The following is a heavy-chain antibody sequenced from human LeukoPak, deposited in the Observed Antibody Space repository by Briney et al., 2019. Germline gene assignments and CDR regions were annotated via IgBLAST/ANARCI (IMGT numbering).Heavy chain of an antibody. CDR1: GLTSSSYS. V-gene: IGHV3-21*01. Sequence: PGGSLRLSCAASGLTSSSYSMNWVRQAPGKGLEWVSSISSSSNYIYYADSVKGRFTISRDNAKNSLYLQMNSLRAEDTAVYYCARVPHAMVRGVIITEFYFDYWGQGTLVTVSS. CDR2: ISSSSNYI. CDR3: ARVPHAMVRGVIITEFYFDY. D-gene: IGHD3-10*01. J-gene: IGHJ4*02.